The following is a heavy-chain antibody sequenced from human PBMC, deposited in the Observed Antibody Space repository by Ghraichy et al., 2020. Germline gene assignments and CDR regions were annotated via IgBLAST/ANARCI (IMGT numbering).Heavy chain of an antibody. CDR1: GGSISSGGYY. CDR2: IYYSGST. D-gene: IGHD1-14*01. CDR3: ATRPGTYHYGMDV. Sequence: SETLSLTCTVSGGSISSGGYYWSWIRQHPGKGLEWIGYIYYSGSTYYNPSLKSRVTISVDTSKNQFSLKLSSVTAADTAVYYCATRPGTYHYGMDVWGQGTTVTVSS. V-gene: IGHV4-31*03. J-gene: IGHJ6*02.